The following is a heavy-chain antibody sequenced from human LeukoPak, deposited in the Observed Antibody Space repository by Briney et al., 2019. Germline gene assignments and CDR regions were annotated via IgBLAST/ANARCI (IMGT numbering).Heavy chain of an antibody. V-gene: IGHV4-30-2*01. CDR1: GGSISSGGYY. CDR2: IYHSGST. J-gene: IGHJ4*02. Sequence: SETLSHTCTVSGGSISSGGYYWSWIRQPPGKGLEWIGYIYHSGSTYYNPSLKSRVTISVDRSENQFSLKLSSVTAADTAVYYCARSRYCSSTSCYGGGYFDYWGQGTLVTVSS. D-gene: IGHD2-2*01. CDR3: ARSRYCSSTSCYGGGYFDY.